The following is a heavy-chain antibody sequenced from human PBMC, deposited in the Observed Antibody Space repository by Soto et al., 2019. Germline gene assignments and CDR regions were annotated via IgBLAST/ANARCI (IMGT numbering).Heavy chain of an antibody. J-gene: IGHJ4*02. V-gene: IGHV4-31*03. CDR1: GGSISSGGYY. CDR2: IYYSGST. D-gene: IGHD3-22*01. Sequence: QVQLQESGPGLVKPSQTLSLTCTVSGGSISSGGYYWSWIRQHPGKGLAWIGYIYYSGSTYYNPSLTSRVTISVDTSKNQFSLKLSSVTAADTAVYYCAREDIDSSGYLTIDYWGQGTLVTVSS. CDR3: AREDIDSSGYLTIDY.